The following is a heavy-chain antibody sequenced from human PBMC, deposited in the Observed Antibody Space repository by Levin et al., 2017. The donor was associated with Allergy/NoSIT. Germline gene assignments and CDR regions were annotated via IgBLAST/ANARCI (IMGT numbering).Heavy chain of an antibody. CDR2: ISGSATDT. CDR3: AKKTYSSSWYDLVPCFDS. Sequence: GGSLRLSCAASGFTFSNYAMNWVRQAPGKGLEWVSTISGSATDTYYADSVKARFTISRDNSKNTLYLQMNSLSAEDTAVYYCAKKTYSSSWYDLVPCFDSWGQGTLVTVSS. D-gene: IGHD6-13*01. J-gene: IGHJ4*02. V-gene: IGHV3-23*01. CDR1: GFTFSNYA.